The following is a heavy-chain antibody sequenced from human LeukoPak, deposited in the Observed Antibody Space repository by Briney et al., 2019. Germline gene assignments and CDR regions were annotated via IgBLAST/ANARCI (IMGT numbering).Heavy chain of an antibody. D-gene: IGHD2/OR15-2a*01. CDR3: AKLASNIRPFDY. CDR1: GFPFSSNA. Sequence: GGSLRLSCSASGFPFSSNAMSWVRPAPAKGLEWESLIWGSREITYYADHVNGHFTISRENSKNPLYLQMNTLRAEDTAVYYCAKLASNIRPFDYWGQGILVTVSS. V-gene: IGHV3-23*01. J-gene: IGHJ4*02. CDR2: IWGSREIT.